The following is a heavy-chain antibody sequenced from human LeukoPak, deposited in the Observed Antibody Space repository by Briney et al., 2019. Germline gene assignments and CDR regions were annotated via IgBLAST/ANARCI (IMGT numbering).Heavy chain of an antibody. J-gene: IGHJ4*02. CDR2: INPSGGST. V-gene: IGHV1-46*01. D-gene: IGHD2-2*01. Sequence: ASVKVSCKASGCTFTSYYMHWVRQAPGQGLEWMGIINPSGGSTSYAQKFQGRVTMTRDTSTSTVYMELSSLRSEDTAVYYCARMVPAGGYCSSTSCPGVDYWGQGTLVTVSS. CDR1: GCTFTSYY. CDR3: ARMVPAGGYCSSTSCPGVDY.